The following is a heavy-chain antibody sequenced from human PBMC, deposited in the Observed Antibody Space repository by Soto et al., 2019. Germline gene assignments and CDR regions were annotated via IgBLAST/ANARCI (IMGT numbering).Heavy chain of an antibody. CDR3: ARVDFFRRSSSSLERERGGYYYGMDV. Sequence: SETLSLTCAVYGGSFNGYYWSWIRQPPGKGLEWIGEINHSGSTNYNPSLKSRVTISVDTSKNQFSLKLSSVTAADTAVYYCARVDFFRRSSSSLERERGGYYYGMDVWGQGTTVTVSS. CDR1: GGSFNGYY. J-gene: IGHJ6*02. D-gene: IGHD6-6*01. V-gene: IGHV4-34*01. CDR2: INHSGST.